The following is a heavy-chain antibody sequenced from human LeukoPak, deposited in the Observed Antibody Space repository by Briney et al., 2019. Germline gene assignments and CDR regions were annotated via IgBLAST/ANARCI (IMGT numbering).Heavy chain of an antibody. CDR2: ISSSSSYI. CDR3: ARGREGDGYNHYFDY. J-gene: IGHJ4*02. Sequence: GGSLRLSCAASGFTFSSYSMNWVRQAPGKGLEWVSSISSSSSYIYYADSVKGRFTISRDNAKNSLYLQMNSLRAEDTAVYYCARGREGDGYNHYFDYWGQGTLVTVSS. CDR1: GFTFSSYS. V-gene: IGHV3-21*01. D-gene: IGHD5-24*01.